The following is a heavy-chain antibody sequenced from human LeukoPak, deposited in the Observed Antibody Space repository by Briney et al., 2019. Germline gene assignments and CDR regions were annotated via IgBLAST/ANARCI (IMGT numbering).Heavy chain of an antibody. D-gene: IGHD1-26*01. J-gene: IGHJ4*02. V-gene: IGHV3-53*01. CDR2: LYGDGQT. CDR1: GSNDRGNY. CDR3: VRDQWELRYYFDY. Sequence: GGSLRLSCAASGSNDRGNYWSWVRQAPGKGLEWVSLLYGDGQTFYTDSVKGRFTISRDNAKNMLYLQMNSLRAEDTAVYYCVRDQWELRYYFDYWGQGTLVTVSS.